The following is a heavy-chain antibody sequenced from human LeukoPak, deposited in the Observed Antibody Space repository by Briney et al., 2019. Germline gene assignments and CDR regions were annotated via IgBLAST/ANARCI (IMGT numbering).Heavy chain of an antibody. Sequence: PSETLSLTCTVSGGSISSYYWSWIRQPPGKGLEWIGYIYYSGGTNYNPSLRSRVTISVDTSKNQFSLKLSSVTAADTAVYYCARADCSGGSCHFDYWGQGTLVTVSS. CDR1: GGSISSYY. J-gene: IGHJ4*02. CDR2: IYYSGGT. CDR3: ARADCSGGSCHFDY. D-gene: IGHD2-15*01. V-gene: IGHV4-59*01.